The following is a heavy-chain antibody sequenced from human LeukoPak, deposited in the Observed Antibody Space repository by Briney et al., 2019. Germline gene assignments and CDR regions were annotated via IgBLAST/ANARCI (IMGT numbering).Heavy chain of an antibody. J-gene: IGHJ5*02. Sequence: PSETLSLICTVSGGSISSYYWSWIRQPAGKGLEWIGRIYTSGSTNYNPSLKSRVTMSVDTSKNQFSLKLSSVTAADTAVYYCARNGYYYDSSGYFDPWGQGTLVTVSS. CDR3: ARNGYYYDSSGYFDP. V-gene: IGHV4-4*07. CDR2: IYTSGST. CDR1: GGSISSYY. D-gene: IGHD3-22*01.